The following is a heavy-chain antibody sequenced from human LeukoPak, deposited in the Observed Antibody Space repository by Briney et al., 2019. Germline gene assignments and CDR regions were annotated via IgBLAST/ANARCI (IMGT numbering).Heavy chain of an antibody. CDR1: GFTFSSYG. D-gene: IGHD3-10*01. Sequence: PGRSLRLSCAASGFTFSSYGMHWVRQAPGKGLEWVAVISYDGSNKYYADSGKVRFTIARDNSKNTLYLQMNRLRAEDTAVYCCARDPNGSGHFYYWGQGTLVTVSS. CDR2: ISYDGSNK. CDR3: ARDPNGSGHFYY. V-gene: IGHV3-30*03. J-gene: IGHJ4*02.